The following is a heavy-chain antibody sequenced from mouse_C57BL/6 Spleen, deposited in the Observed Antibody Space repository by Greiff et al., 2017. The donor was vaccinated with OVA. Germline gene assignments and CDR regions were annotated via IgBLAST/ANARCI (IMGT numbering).Heavy chain of an antibody. Sequence: QVQLKESGPELVKPGASVKLSCKASGYTFTSYDINWVKQRPGQGLEWIGWIYPRDGSTKYNEKFKGKATLTVDTSSSTAYMELHSLTSEDSAVYFCARSRYYGSSYMDFDYWGQGTTLTVSS. CDR3: ARSRYYGSSYMDFDY. V-gene: IGHV1-85*01. CDR1: GYTFTSYD. J-gene: IGHJ2*01. CDR2: IYPRDGST. D-gene: IGHD1-1*01.